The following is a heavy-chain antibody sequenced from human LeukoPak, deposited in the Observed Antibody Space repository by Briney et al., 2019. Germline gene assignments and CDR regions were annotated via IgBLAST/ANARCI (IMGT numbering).Heavy chain of an antibody. Sequence: GGSLRLSCAASGFTFSSYAMSWVRQAPGKGLEWVSSISGSSSYIYYADSVKGRFTISRDNAKNSLYLQMNSLRAEDTAVYYCAGGRDGYNYFDYWGQGTLVTVSS. J-gene: IGHJ4*02. D-gene: IGHD5-24*01. CDR3: AGGRDGYNYFDY. CDR1: GFTFSSYA. CDR2: ISGSSSYI. V-gene: IGHV3-21*01.